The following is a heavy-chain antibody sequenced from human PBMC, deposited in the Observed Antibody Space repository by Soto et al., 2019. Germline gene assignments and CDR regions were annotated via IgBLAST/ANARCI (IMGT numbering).Heavy chain of an antibody. V-gene: IGHV1-18*01. Sequence: ASVKVSCKASGYTFTSYGISWLRQAPGQGLEWMGWISAYNGNTNYAQKLQGRVTMTTDTSTSTAYMELRSLRSDDTAVYYCARDFEPRGRIAARPGGVFDYWGQGTLVTVSS. D-gene: IGHD6-6*01. J-gene: IGHJ4*02. CDR1: GYTFTSYG. CDR3: ARDFEPRGRIAARPGGVFDY. CDR2: ISAYNGNT.